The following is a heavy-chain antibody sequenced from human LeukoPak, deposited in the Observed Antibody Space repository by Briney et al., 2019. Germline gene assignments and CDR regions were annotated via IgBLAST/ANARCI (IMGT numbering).Heavy chain of an antibody. J-gene: IGHJ5*02. CDR2: MNPNSGNT. V-gene: IGHV1-8*01. Sequence: ASVKVSCKASGYTFTSYDINWVRQATGQGLEWMGWMNPNSGNTGYTQKFQGRVTMTRNTSISTAYMELSSLRSEGTAVYYCARGYYDILTGYTSWFDPWGQGTLVTVSS. CDR3: ARGYYDILTGYTSWFDP. CDR1: GYTFTSYD. D-gene: IGHD3-9*01.